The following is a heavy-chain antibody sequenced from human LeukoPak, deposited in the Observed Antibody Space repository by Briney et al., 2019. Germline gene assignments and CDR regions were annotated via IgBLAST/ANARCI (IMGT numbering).Heavy chain of an antibody. J-gene: IGHJ5*02. V-gene: IGHV1-2*06. CDR3: ARAGYSYGYDPGNWFDP. D-gene: IGHD5-18*01. CDR2: INPNSGGT. Sequence: ASVKVSCKASGYTFTDYYIHWVRQAPGQGLEWMGRINPNSGGTNYAQKFQGRVTMTRDTSISTAYMELSSLRSEDTAVYYCARAGYSYGYDPGNWFDPWGQGTLVTVSS. CDR1: GYTFTDYY.